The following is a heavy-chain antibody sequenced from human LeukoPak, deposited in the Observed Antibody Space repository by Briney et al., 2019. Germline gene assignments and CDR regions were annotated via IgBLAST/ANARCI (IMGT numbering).Heavy chain of an antibody. CDR3: ARDPIPGTMIVVVTPGAFDI. V-gene: IGHV3-11*04. CDR1: GFTFSDYY. D-gene: IGHD3-22*01. J-gene: IGHJ3*02. CDR2: ISSSGSAI. Sequence: GGSLRLSCAASGFTFSDYYMSWIRQAPGKGLEWVSYISSSGSAIYYADSVKGRFTISRDNAKNSLYLQMNSLRAEDTAVYYCARDPIPGTMIVVVTPGAFDIWGQGTMVTVSS.